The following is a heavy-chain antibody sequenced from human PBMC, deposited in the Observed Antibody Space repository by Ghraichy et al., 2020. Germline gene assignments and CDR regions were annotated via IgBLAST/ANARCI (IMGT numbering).Heavy chain of an antibody. CDR1: GGTFSSYA. CDR3: AREWGGGSYVPYLFHFQH. CDR2: IIPIFGTA. V-gene: IGHV1-69*13. D-gene: IGHD1-26*01. J-gene: IGHJ1*01. Sequence: SVKVSCKASGGTFSSYAISWVRQAPGQGLEWMGGIIPIFGTANYAQKFQGRVTITADESTSTAYMELSSLRSEDTAVYYCAREWGGGSYVPYLFHFQHWGQGTLVTVSS.